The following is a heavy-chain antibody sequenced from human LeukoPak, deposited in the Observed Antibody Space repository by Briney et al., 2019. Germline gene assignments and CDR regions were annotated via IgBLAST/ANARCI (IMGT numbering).Heavy chain of an antibody. D-gene: IGHD4-11*01. J-gene: IGHJ4*02. CDR3: AVARGYYSNYFDY. V-gene: IGHV3-66*01. CDR2: IYSGGST. CDR1: GINFSDAW. Sequence: GGSLRLSCAASGINFSDAWMSWVRQAPGKGLEWVSVIYSGGSTYYADSVKGRFTISRDNAKNSLYLQMNSLRAEDTAVYYCAVARGYYSNYFDYWGQGTLVTVSS.